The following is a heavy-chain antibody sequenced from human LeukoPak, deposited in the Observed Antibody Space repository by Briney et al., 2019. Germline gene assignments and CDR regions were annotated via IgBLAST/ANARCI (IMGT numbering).Heavy chain of an antibody. CDR1: GFTFSDYY. V-gene: IGHV3-11*05. J-gene: IGHJ4*02. D-gene: IGHD1-26*01. CDR2: PSGSSSYT. CDR3: ARDFLAGATLEPFDY. Sequence: WVSLRLSCAASGFTFSDYYMSWIRQAPGKGLEWVSYPSGSSSYTNYADSVKSRFTISRDNARNSLNLQMNSLRAEDTAVYYCARDFLAGATLEPFDYWGQGTLVTPSA.